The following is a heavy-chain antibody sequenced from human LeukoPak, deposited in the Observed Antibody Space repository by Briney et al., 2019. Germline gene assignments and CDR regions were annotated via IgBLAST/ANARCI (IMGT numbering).Heavy chain of an antibody. CDR2: INPNSGGT. CDR3: ARAGVVVPAEDWFDP. Sequence: ASVKVSCKASGGTFSSYAISWVRQAPGQGLEWMGWINPNSGGTNYAQKFQGRVTMTRDTSISTAYMELSRLRSDDTAVYYCARAGVVVPAEDWFDPWGQGTLVTVSS. J-gene: IGHJ5*02. D-gene: IGHD2-2*01. V-gene: IGHV1-2*02. CDR1: GGTFSSYA.